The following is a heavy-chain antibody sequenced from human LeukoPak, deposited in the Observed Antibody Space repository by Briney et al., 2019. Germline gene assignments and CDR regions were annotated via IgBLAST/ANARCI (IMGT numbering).Heavy chain of an antibody. J-gene: IGHJ6*03. D-gene: IGHD6-13*01. CDR1: GGSISSGGYY. CDR3: ARGKQQLVHGINYYYYMDV. CDR2: IYHSGST. Sequence: PSETLSLTCTVSGGSISSGGYYWSWIRQPPGKGLEWIVYIYHSGSTYYNPSLKSRVTISVDRSKNQFSLKLSSVTAADTAVYYCARGKQQLVHGINYYYYMDVWGKGTTVTVSS. V-gene: IGHV4-30-2*01.